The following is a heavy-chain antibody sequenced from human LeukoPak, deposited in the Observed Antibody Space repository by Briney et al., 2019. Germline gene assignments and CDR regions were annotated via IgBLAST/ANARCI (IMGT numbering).Heavy chain of an antibody. Sequence: GGSLRLSCAASGFTVSSNYMSWVRQAPEKRLEWVSVIYSDGYTYYADSVKGRFTISRDNSKNTLYLQMNSLRAEDTAVYYCASGSLRLFCFDYWGQGTLVTVSS. CDR1: GFTVSSNY. V-gene: IGHV3-53*01. CDR2: IYSDGYT. J-gene: IGHJ4*02. D-gene: IGHD1-26*01. CDR3: ASGSLRLFCFDY.